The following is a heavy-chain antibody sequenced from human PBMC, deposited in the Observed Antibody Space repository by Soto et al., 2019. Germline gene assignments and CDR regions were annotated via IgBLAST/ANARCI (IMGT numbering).Heavy chain of an antibody. J-gene: IGHJ6*02. CDR3: ARGDREDIAVVIGVRPGEYGVDV. Sequence: QVQLVESGGGVVQPGRSLRLSCAASGFTFRSYAMHWVRQAPGKGLECVAVIAYDGSNKFYRDYVRGRFTISRDNSENTLYLQINSLRYEDTAMYYCARGDREDIAVVIGVRPGEYGVDVWGQGTTVTVSS. D-gene: IGHD2-15*01. V-gene: IGHV3-30-3*01. CDR2: IAYDGSNK. CDR1: GFTFRSYA.